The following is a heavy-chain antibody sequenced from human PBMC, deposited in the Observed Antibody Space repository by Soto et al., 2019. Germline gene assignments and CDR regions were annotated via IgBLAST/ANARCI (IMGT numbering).Heavy chain of an antibody. CDR3: AIAGSSLGYAMDV. CDR1: GYTFTNYG. D-gene: IGHD3-10*01. J-gene: IGHJ6*04. CDR2: ISPNNGNT. V-gene: IGHV1-18*04. Sequence: QVQLVQSGAEVKKPGASVKVSCKASGYTFTNYGISWVRQAPGQGREWMGRISPNNGNTNYAQKFQGRVTMATDTSTTNVNMELRSLRSDETAVYFCAIAGSSLGYAMDVCGRGTTVTVSS.